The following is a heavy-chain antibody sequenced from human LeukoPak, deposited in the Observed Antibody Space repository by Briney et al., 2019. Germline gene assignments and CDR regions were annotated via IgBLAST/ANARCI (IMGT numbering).Heavy chain of an antibody. CDR3: ARAVRHSGPFDY. V-gene: IGHV4-31*03. CDR2: IYYSGST. CDR1: GGSISSGGYY. Sequence: SQTLSLTCTVSGGSISSGGYYWSWIRQHPGKGLGWIGYIYYSGSTYYNPSLKSRVTISVDTSKNQFSLKLSSVTAADTAVYYCARAVRHSGPFDYWGQGTLVTVSS. J-gene: IGHJ4*02. D-gene: IGHD5-12*01.